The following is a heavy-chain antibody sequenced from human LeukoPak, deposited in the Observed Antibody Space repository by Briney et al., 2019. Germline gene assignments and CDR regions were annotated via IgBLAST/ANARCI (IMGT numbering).Heavy chain of an antibody. J-gene: IGHJ1*01. V-gene: IGHV3-48*03. D-gene: IGHD1-7*01. CDR2: ISSSGSTI. CDR3: AKGNSEYFQH. Sequence: PGGSLRLSCAASGFTFSSYEMNWVRQAPGKGLEWVSYISSSGSTIYYADSVKGRFTISRDISKNSLYLQMNSLRTEDTALYYCAKGNSEYFQHWGQGTLVTVSS. CDR1: GFTFSSYE.